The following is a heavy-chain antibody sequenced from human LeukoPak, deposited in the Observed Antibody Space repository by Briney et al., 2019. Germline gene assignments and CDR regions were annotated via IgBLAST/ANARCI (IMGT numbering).Heavy chain of an antibody. CDR1: GFTFSSYA. Sequence: GGSLRLSCAASGFTFSSYAMSWVRQAPGKGLEWVSAISGSGGSTYYADSVKGRFTISRDNSKNTPYLQMNSLRAEDTAVYYCAKTYDILYGMDVWGKGTTVTVSS. V-gene: IGHV3-23*01. CDR3: AKTYDILYGMDV. D-gene: IGHD3-9*01. J-gene: IGHJ6*04. CDR2: ISGSGGST.